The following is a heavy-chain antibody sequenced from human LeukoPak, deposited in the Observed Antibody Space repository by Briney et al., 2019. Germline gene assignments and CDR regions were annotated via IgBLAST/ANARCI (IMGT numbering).Heavy chain of an antibody. D-gene: IGHD4-23*01. CDR2: IWYDGINK. J-gene: IGHJ4*02. CDR1: GFTFSSYG. V-gene: IGHV3-33*01. CDR3: ARDAGERWTIDFDF. Sequence: GRSLRLSCAASGFTFSSYGMHWVRQAPGKGLEWVAFIWYDGINKYYGDPVKGRFTISRDDSKNTLYLQMNSLSAEDTAVYYCARDAGERWTIDFDFWGQGTLVTVSS.